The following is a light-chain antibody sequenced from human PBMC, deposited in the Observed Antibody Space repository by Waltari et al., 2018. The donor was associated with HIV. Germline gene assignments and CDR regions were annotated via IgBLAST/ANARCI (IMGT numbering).Light chain of an antibody. CDR1: GLRQQY. Sequence: SYEQTHPPSVCVSPGHTARITCSGEGLRQQYSNWYQQKPGQAPVMVMYKDTERPSGIPERFSGSSSGTTVTLTISGVQAEDEADYHCQSLDTSNTWVFGGGTKLTVL. J-gene: IGLJ3*02. CDR3: QSLDTSNTWV. CDR2: KDT. V-gene: IGLV3-25*03.